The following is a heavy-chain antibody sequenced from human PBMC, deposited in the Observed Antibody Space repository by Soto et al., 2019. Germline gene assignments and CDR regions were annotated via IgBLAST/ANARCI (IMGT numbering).Heavy chain of an antibody. CDR3: ARASPRGRYFDWLIFPLGH. CDR1: GLRFVDYG. J-gene: IGHJ4*02. D-gene: IGHD3-9*01. CDR2: INWNGRTK. V-gene: IGHV3-20*04. Sequence: PGGSLRLSCGASGLRFVDYGMSCVRKIPGKRLEWVAGINWNGRTKDYVDSVKGRFTISRDTAKSSVYLQMNSLRAEDTALYFCARASPRGRYFDWLIFPLGHWGQGTLVTV.